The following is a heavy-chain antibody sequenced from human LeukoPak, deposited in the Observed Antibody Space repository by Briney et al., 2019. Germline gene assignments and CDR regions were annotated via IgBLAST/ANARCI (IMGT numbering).Heavy chain of an antibody. V-gene: IGHV4-39*01. J-gene: IGHJ4*02. CDR1: GGSINNSPYY. Sequence: PSETLSLTCNVSGGSINNSPYYWAWIRQPPGKGLEWIASMHYSGTTYHNPSLRSRVTISVDTSKNQFSLKLNSVTAADTAVYYCARHAELAVFDYWGQGTLVTVSS. CDR3: ARHAELAVFDY. D-gene: IGHD3-3*02. CDR2: MHYSGTT.